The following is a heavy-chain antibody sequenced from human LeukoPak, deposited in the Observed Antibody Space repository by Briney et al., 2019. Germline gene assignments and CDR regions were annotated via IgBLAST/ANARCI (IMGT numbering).Heavy chain of an antibody. CDR3: ARDPNGDYIGAFDFQR. D-gene: IGHD4-17*01. J-gene: IGHJ1*01. Sequence: GGSLRLSCAASGFSFSNYGMHWVRQAPGKGLEWVAVIWDDGSYKYYADSVKGRFTISRDNSKNTLYLQMNSLRADDSAVYFCARDPNGDYIGAFDFQRWGLGTLVTVSS. CDR1: GFSFSNYG. V-gene: IGHV3-33*01. CDR2: IWDDGSYK.